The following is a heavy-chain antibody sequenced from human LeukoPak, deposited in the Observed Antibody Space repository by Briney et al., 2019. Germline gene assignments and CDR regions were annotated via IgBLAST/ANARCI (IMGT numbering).Heavy chain of an antibody. Sequence: PSETLSLTCTVSGGSISSGDYYWSWIRQPPGKGLEWIGYIYYSGSTYYNPSLKSRVTISVDTSKNQFSLKLSSVTAADTAVYYCARDSADCRSTSCWGRWGQGTLVTVSS. CDR2: IYYSGST. CDR1: GGSISSGDYY. CDR3: ARDSADCRSTSCWGR. V-gene: IGHV4-30-4*08. J-gene: IGHJ4*02. D-gene: IGHD2-2*01.